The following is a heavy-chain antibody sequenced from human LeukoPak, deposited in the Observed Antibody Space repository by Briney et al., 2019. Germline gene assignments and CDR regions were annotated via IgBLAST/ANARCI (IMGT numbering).Heavy chain of an antibody. CDR3: ASGGADSGSLFDY. V-gene: IGHV4-34*01. Sequence: SETLSLTCAVYGGSFSGYYWSWIRQPPGKGLEWIGYIYYSGSTSGSTTYYNPSLNRRVTVSVDTSKNQFSLKLSSVTAADTAVYYCASGGADSGSLFDYWGQGTLVTVSS. J-gene: IGHJ4*02. CDR2: IYYSGST. D-gene: IGHD5-12*01. CDR1: GGSFSGYY.